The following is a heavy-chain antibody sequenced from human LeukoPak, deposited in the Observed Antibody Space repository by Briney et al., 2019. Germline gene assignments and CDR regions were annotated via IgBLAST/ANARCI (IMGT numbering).Heavy chain of an antibody. J-gene: IGHJ4*02. CDR2: IYPRDGST. V-gene: IGHV1-46*01. CDR3: ARDQEGFDY. Sequence: GASVKVSCTASGYTFTNNYLHWVRQAPGQGLEWMGMIYPRDGSTSYAQNFQGRVTVTRDTSTTTVHMELRGLRSEDTAVYYCARDQEGFDYWGQGTVVTVPS. CDR1: GYTFTNNY.